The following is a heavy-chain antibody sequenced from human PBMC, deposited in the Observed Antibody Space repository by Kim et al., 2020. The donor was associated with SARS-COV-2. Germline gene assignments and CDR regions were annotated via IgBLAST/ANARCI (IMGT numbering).Heavy chain of an antibody. CDR1: GFTVGSNY. Sequence: GGSLRLSCAASGFTVGSNYMSWVRQAPGKGLEWVAVIYSGGAIYYADSVKGRFAISRDISKNTVYLQMNSLRVDDTAVYYCGRPQRDYVILTADYHRYYFDFWGQGTLVTVSS. J-gene: IGHJ5*01. CDR3: GRPQRDYVILTADYHRYYFDF. V-gene: IGHV3-53*01. CDR2: IYSGGAI. D-gene: IGHD3-9*01.